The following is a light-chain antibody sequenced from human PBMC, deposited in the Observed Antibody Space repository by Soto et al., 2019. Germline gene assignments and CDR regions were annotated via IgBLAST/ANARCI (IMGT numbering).Light chain of an antibody. J-gene: IGLJ1*01. CDR2: DIN. CDR1: SSDIGGNTF. V-gene: IGLV2-14*01. CDR3: VSYPARSGYV. Sequence: QSALTQPASVSGSPGQSITVSCTGTSSDIGGNTFVSWYQHHPGKAPKLMIYDINNRPSGVSQRFSGSKSGNTASVTISGLPAEDEAYYYCVSYPARSGYVFGGGTKLTVL.